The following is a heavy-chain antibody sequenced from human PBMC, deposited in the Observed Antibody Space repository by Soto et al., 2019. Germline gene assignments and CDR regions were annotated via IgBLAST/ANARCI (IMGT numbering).Heavy chain of an antibody. CDR2: IHYSGTT. J-gene: IGHJ4*02. Sequence: SETLSLTCTVSGTSISSYYWSWIRQPPGKGLEWIANIHYSGTTNYNPSLASRVTLSVDTSKNQFSLKMTSVTAADRAMYFCARYNSYAIDYWGRGTRVTVSS. V-gene: IGHV4-59*01. CDR1: GTSISSYY. D-gene: IGHD2-8*01. CDR3: ARYNSYAIDY.